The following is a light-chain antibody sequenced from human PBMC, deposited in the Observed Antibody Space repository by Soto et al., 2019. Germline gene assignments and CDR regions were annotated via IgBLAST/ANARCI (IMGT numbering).Light chain of an antibody. V-gene: IGKV1-6*01. J-gene: IGKJ1*01. CDR1: QDIRTE. CDR2: GAT. Sequence: ALRMTQSPSSLSASVGDRVTITCRASQDIRTELGWYQQKPGKAPKLLIYGATTLQSGVPSRFSGSGSGTDFTLTIIGLQPEDFATYYCLQDYNYPRTFGQGTKVEVK. CDR3: LQDYNYPRT.